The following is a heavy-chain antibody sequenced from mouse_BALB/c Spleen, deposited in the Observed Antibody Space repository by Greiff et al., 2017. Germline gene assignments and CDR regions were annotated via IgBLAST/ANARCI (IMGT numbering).Heavy chain of an antibody. CDR2: ISSGGSYT. CDR1: GFTFSSYG. Sequence: EVQVVESGGDLVKPGGSLKLSCAASGFTFSSYGMSWVRQTPDKRLEWVATISSGGSYTYYPDSVKGRFTISRDNAKNTLYLQMSSLKSEDTAMYYCARQGLSLAYWGQGTLVTVSA. V-gene: IGHV5-6*01. CDR3: ARQGLSLAY. D-gene: IGHD2-2*01. J-gene: IGHJ3*01.